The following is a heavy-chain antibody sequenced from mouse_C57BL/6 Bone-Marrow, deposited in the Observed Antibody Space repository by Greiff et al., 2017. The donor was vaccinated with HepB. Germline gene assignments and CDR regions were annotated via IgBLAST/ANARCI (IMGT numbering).Heavy chain of an antibody. CDR1: GFTFSSYA. CDR3: ARAGYPYFDY. Sequence: DVQLVESGGGLVKPGGSLKLSCAASGFTFSSYAMSWVRQTPEKRLEWVATISDGGSYTYYPDNVKGRFTISRDNAKNNLYLQMSHLKSEDTAMYYCARAGYPYFDYWGQGTTLTVSS. CDR2: ISDGGSYT. D-gene: IGHD2-2*01. J-gene: IGHJ2*01. V-gene: IGHV5-4*01.